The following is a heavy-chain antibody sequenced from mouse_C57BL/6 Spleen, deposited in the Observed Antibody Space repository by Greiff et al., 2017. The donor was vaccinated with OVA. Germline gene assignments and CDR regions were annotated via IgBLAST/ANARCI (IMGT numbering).Heavy chain of an antibody. CDR2: IHPNSGST. Sequence: QVQLQQPGAELVKPGASVKLSCKASGYTFTSYWMHWVKQRPGQGLEWIGMIHPNSGSTNYNEKFKSKATLTVDKSSSTAYMQLSSLTSEDSAVYYCARASTGAWFAYWGQGTLVTGSA. CDR3: ARASTGAWFAY. CDR1: GYTFTSYW. V-gene: IGHV1-64*01. J-gene: IGHJ3*01.